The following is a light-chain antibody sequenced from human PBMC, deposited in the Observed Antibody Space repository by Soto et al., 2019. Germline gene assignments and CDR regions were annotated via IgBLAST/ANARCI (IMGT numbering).Light chain of an antibody. CDR1: QSVSNS. Sequence: ETVLTQSPATLSLSPGERVTLSCRASQSVSNSLAWSQQQPGQPPRLLLYDVSNRATGIPARFSGSGSGTDFTLTITSLEPEDFAVYFCHQRYNWPRVTFGQGTRLEIK. J-gene: IGKJ5*01. CDR3: HQRYNWPRVT. V-gene: IGKV3-11*01. CDR2: DVS.